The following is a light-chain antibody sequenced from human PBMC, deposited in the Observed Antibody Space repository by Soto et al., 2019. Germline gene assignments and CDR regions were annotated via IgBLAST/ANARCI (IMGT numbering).Light chain of an antibody. CDR3: SSYTSSSTLVV. V-gene: IGLV2-14*01. J-gene: IGLJ1*01. CDR1: SSDVGGYDY. Sequence: SALPRPAYVSGSPGQSITISCTGTSSDVGGYDYVSWYQQHPGKAPKLMIYDVSNRPSGVSNRFSGSKSGNTASLTISGLQAEDEADYYCSSYTSSSTLVVFGTGTKVTVL. CDR2: DVS.